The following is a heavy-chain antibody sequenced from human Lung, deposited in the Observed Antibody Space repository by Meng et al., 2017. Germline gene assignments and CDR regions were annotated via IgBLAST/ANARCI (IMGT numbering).Heavy chain of an antibody. D-gene: IGHD1-26*01. CDR1: GYTFTHYG. V-gene: IGHV1-18*01. J-gene: IGHJ4*02. Sequence: QAQLGQAGGEVKKPGAAVKVSCKASGYTFTHYGITWVRQAPGQGLEWMGWINAYNGDTNYAQTLQGRVTMTTDTSTSTAYMELRSLRSDDTAVYYCARVEVGITSGDYWGQGTLVTVSS. CDR2: INAYNGDT. CDR3: ARVEVGITSGDY.